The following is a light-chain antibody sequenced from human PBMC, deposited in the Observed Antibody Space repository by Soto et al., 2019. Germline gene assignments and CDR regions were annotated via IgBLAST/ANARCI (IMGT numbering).Light chain of an antibody. CDR3: QQYKNWPL. V-gene: IGKV3-15*01. J-gene: IGKJ5*01. Sequence: EIVLTQSPATLSLSPGERATLSCRASQSVYRSLAWYQQKPGQAPRLLLYGASTRATGIPVRFSGSGFGTEFTLTISSLQSEDFAVYYCQQYKNWPLFGQGTRLENK. CDR2: GAS. CDR1: QSVYRS.